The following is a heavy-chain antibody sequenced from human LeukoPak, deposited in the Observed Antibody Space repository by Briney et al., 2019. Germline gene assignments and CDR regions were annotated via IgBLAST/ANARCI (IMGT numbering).Heavy chain of an antibody. D-gene: IGHD3-22*01. CDR1: GYSFTSYW. J-gene: IGHJ4*02. Sequence: GESLKISCKGFGYSFTSYWIGWVRQLPGKGLEWMGIIYPGDSDTRYSPSFQGQVTISADKSISTAYLQWSSLKASDTAMYYCARLSPVYYYDSSGLHYWGQGTLVTVSS. V-gene: IGHV5-51*01. CDR3: ARLSPVYYYDSSGLHY. CDR2: IYPGDSDT.